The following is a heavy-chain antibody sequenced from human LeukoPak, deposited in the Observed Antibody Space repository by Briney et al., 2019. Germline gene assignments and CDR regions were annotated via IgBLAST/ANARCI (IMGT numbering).Heavy chain of an antibody. CDR1: GYTFTSYY. J-gene: IGHJ3*02. Sequence: GASVKVSCKASGYTFTSYYMHWVRQAPGQGLEWMGIINPSGGSTSYAQKFQGRVTMTRDTSTSTVYMELSSLRSEDTAVYYCARDYKHSSGYFDAFDIWGQGTMVTVSS. V-gene: IGHV1-46*01. D-gene: IGHD3-22*01. CDR2: INPSGGST. CDR3: ARDYKHSSGYFDAFDI.